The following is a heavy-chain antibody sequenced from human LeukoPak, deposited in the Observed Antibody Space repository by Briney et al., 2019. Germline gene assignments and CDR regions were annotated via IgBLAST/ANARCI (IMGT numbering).Heavy chain of an antibody. V-gene: IGHV3-23*01. D-gene: IGHD6-13*01. CDR2: ISGSGGST. CDR1: GFTFSRYA. CDR3: ARAAYSSTWYSRYFDL. J-gene: IGHJ2*01. Sequence: GGSLRLSCAASGFTFSRYAMSWVRGAPGEGLEWVSAISGSGGSTYYADSVKGRFTISRDNAKNSLYLQMNSLRAGDTAVYYCARAAYSSTWYSRYFDLWGRGTLVTVSS.